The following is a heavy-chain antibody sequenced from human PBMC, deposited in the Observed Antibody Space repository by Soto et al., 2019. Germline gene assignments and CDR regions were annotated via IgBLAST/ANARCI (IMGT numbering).Heavy chain of an antibody. CDR2: IYPGDSDT. J-gene: IGHJ5*02. Sequence: GESLKISCKGSGYSFTSYWIGWVRQMPGKGLEWMGIIYPGDSDTRYSPSFQGQVTISADKSISTAYLQWSSLKASDTAMYYCASSPMGIGSSSWFDPWGQGTLVTVSS. V-gene: IGHV5-51*01. D-gene: IGHD6-6*01. CDR1: GYSFTSYW. CDR3: ASSPMGIGSSSWFDP.